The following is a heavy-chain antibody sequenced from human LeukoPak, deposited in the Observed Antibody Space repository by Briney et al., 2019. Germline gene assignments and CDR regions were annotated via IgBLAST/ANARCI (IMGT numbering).Heavy chain of an antibody. CDR1: GGSFSGYY. CDR3: ARGGSSSWYGWFDP. V-gene: IGHV4-34*01. CDR2: INHSGST. J-gene: IGHJ5*02. D-gene: IGHD6-13*01. Sequence: KPSETLSLTCAVYGGSFSGYYWSWIRQPPGKGLEWIGEINHSGSTSYNPSLKSRVTISVDTSKNQFSLKLSSVTAADTAVYYCARGGSSSWYGWFDPWGQGTLVTVSS.